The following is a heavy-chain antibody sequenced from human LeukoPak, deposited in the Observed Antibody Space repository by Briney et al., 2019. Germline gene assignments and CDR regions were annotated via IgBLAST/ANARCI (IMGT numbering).Heavy chain of an antibody. CDR3: TTAPLEYQLLLYETGDY. CDR1: GFTFSNAW. D-gene: IGHD2-2*01. Sequence: GGSLRLSCAASGFTFSNAWMSWVRQAPGKGLEWVGRIKSKTDGGTTDYAAPVKGRFTISRDDSKNTLYLQMNSLKTEDTAVYYCTTAPLEYQLLLYETGDYWGQGTLVTVSS. V-gene: IGHV3-15*01. J-gene: IGHJ4*02. CDR2: IKSKTDGGTT.